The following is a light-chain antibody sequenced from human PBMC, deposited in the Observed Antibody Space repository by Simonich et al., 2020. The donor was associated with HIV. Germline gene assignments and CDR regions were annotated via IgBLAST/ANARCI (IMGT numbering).Light chain of an antibody. CDR3: QQYGRSPLT. J-gene: IGKJ4*01. CDR2: DAS. Sequence: DIVLTQSPGTLSLPPGAAATLSCSSSLSVDSSFLDWYLQKPCLSPRLLMSDASSRATGIPDRFSGSGSGTDFTLTISRLEPEDFAVYYCQQYGRSPLTFGGGTKVEI. V-gene: IGKV3D-20*01. CDR1: LSVDSSF.